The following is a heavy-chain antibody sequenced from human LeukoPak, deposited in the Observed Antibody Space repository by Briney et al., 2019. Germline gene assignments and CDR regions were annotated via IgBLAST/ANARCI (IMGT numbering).Heavy chain of an antibody. D-gene: IGHD3-22*01. CDR3: ARTPSEIGGYYPEYFRH. CDR2: IKSDGKT. V-gene: IGHV3-74*01. CDR1: GFTFSSYW. J-gene: IGHJ1*01. Sequence: GGSLRLSCAASGFTFSSYWMHWVRQAPGKGLVWVSRIKSDGKTNYADSVKGRFTISRDNAKNTVSLQMNSLRAEDTGVYYCARTPSEIGGYYPEYFRHWGQGTLVTVSS.